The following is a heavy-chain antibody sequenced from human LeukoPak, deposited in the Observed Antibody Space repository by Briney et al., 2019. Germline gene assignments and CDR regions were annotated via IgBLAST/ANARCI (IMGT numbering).Heavy chain of an antibody. V-gene: IGHV1-8*03. Sequence: GASVKVSCKASGYTFTSYDINWVRQATGQGLEWMGWMNPNSGNTGYAQKFQGRVTITRSTSISTAYMELSSLRSEDTAVYYCARVSGTYYYYYYMDVWGKGTTVTVSS. D-gene: IGHD1-1*01. CDR2: MNPNSGNT. CDR1: GYTFTSYD. J-gene: IGHJ6*03. CDR3: ARVSGTYYYYYYMDV.